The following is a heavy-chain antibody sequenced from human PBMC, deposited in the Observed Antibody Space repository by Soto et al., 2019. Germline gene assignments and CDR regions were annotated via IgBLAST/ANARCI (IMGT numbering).Heavy chain of an antibody. Sequence: EVQLLESGGGLVQPGGSLRLSCAASGFTFSSYAMSWVRQAPGKGLEWVSAISGSGGSTYYADSVKGRFTISSDNSKNTRYLQMNSLRAEDTAVYYCAKDGKIYCGGDCYSDYFDYWGQGTLVTVSS. D-gene: IGHD2-21*02. CDR1: GFTFSSYA. CDR2: ISGSGGST. J-gene: IGHJ4*02. V-gene: IGHV3-23*01. CDR3: AKDGKIYCGGDCYSDYFDY.